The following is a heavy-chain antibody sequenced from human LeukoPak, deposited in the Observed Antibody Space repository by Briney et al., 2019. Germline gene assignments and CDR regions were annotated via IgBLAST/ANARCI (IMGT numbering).Heavy chain of an antibody. V-gene: IGHV1-2*02. CDR1: GYTFTGYY. J-gene: IGHJ4*02. CDR3: AREKGYYYDSSGDYAMDY. CDR2: INPNSGGT. D-gene: IGHD3-22*01. Sequence: ASVKVSCKASGYTFTGYYMHWVRQAPGQGLERMGWINPNSGGTNYAQKFQGRVTMTRDTSISTAYMELSRLRSDDTAVYYCAREKGYYYDSSGDYAMDYWGQGTLVTVSS.